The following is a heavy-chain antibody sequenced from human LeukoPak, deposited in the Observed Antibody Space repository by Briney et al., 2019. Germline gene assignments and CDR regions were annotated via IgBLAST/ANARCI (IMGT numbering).Heavy chain of an antibody. CDR3: ARESTLGSGGVDI. CDR1: GGSISSGDYY. V-gene: IGHV4-30-4*01. D-gene: IGHD2-15*01. CDR2: IYYSGST. Sequence: SQTLSLTCTVSGGSISSGDYYWSWIRQPPGKGLEWIGYIYYSGSTYYNPSLKSRVTISVDTSKNQFSLKLSSVTAADTAVYYCARESTLGSGGVDIWGKGTTVTVSS. J-gene: IGHJ6*04.